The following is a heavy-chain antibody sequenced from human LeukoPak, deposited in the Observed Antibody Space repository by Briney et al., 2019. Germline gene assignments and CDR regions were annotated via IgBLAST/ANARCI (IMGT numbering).Heavy chain of an antibody. CDR3: AKDSRGAAFWGEFDS. D-gene: IGHD3-16*01. Sequence: GGSLRLSCAASGFSFEDYGMHWVRQSPGKGLEWVSLISRDGSTIHYADSVKGRFTISRDNRKNSLYLQMNSLRSEDTALYCSAKDSRGAAFWGEFDSWGQGSLVTVSS. V-gene: IGHV3-43*02. CDR1: GFSFEDYG. J-gene: IGHJ4*02. CDR2: ISRDGSTI.